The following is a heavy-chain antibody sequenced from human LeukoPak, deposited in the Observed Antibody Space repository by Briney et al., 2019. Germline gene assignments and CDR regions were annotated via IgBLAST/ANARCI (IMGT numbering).Heavy chain of an antibody. CDR3: AFGVIGSGYSDFDY. CDR2: IKQDGSER. Sequence: GGSLRLSCAASGFTFSDYYMSWVRQAPGKGLEWVANIKQDGSERYYVDSVKGRFTISRDNAKNSLYLQMNSLRAEDTAVYYCAFGVIGSGYSDFDYWGQGTLVTVSS. D-gene: IGHD3-22*01. J-gene: IGHJ4*02. V-gene: IGHV3-7*01. CDR1: GFTFSDYY.